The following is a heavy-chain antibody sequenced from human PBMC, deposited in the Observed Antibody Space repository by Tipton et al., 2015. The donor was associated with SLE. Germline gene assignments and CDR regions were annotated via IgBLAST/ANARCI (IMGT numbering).Heavy chain of an antibody. CDR3: AKEFSGYFDY. CDR2: ISGSGGST. CDR1: GFTFDDYG. J-gene: IGHJ4*02. D-gene: IGHD6-25*01. Sequence: GSLRLSCAASGFTFDDYGMSWVRQAPGKGLEWVSAISGSGGSTYYADSVKGRFTISRDNSKNTLYLQMNSLRAEDTAVYYCAKEFSGYFDYWGQGTLVTVSS. V-gene: IGHV3-23*01.